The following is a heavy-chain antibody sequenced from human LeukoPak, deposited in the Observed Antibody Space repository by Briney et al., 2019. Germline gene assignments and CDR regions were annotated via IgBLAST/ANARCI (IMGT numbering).Heavy chain of an antibody. CDR3: AREGVKPYYYDSSGYSDY. Sequence: PSETLSLTCAVYGGSFSGYYWSWIRQPPGKGLEWIGEINHSGSTNYNPSLKSRVTISVDTSKNQFSLKLSSVTAADTAVYYCAREGVKPYYYDSSGYSDYWGQGTLVTVSS. D-gene: IGHD3-22*01. V-gene: IGHV4-34*01. CDR2: INHSGST. J-gene: IGHJ4*02. CDR1: GGSFSGYY.